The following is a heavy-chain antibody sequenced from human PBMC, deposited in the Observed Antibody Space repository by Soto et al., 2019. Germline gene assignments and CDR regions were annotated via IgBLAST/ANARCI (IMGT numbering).Heavy chain of an antibody. Sequence: GESLKISCKGSGYSFNRYWIGWVSQMSGKGLEWMGIIYPGDSDTRYSPSFQGQVTISADKSISTAYLQWSSLKASDTAMYYCASGDGPHRFDYWGQGTLVTVSS. CDR2: IYPGDSDT. V-gene: IGHV5-51*01. D-gene: IGHD2-21*01. CDR3: ASGDGPHRFDY. CDR1: GYSFNRYW. J-gene: IGHJ4*02.